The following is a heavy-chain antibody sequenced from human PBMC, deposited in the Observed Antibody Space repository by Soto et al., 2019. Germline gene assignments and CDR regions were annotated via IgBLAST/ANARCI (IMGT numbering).Heavy chain of an antibody. V-gene: IGHV3-48*01. CDR3: ARTDIVVVPAARGRAFDI. D-gene: IGHD2-2*01. CDR1: GFTFSSYS. Sequence: PGGSLRLSCAASGFTFSSYSMNWVRQAPGKGLEWVSYISSSSSTIYYADSVKGRFTISRDNAKNSLYLQMNSLRAEDTAVYYCARTDIVVVPAARGRAFDIWGQGTMVTVSS. CDR2: ISSSSSTI. J-gene: IGHJ3*02.